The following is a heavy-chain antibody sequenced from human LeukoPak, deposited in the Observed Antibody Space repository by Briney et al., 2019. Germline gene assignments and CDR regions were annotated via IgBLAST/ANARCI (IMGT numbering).Heavy chain of an antibody. CDR2: INSNSGGT. V-gene: IGHV1-2*02. Sequence: GASVKVSCKASGYTFTAFYMHWVRQAPGQGLEWMGWINSNSGGTNYAQRFQGRVTMTRDTSISTHYMELSRLRSDGTAVYYCVVVRGINPGDRYWGQGTLVTVSS. CDR3: VVVRGINPGDRY. CDR1: GYTFTAFY. D-gene: IGHD3-10*01. J-gene: IGHJ4*02.